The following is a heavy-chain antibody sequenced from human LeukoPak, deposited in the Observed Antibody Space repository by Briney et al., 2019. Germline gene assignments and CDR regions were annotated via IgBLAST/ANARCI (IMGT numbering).Heavy chain of an antibody. CDR3: ATSGNHWDVFDY. CDR2: IWYDGSNK. D-gene: IGHD1-14*01. V-gene: IGHV3-33*01. J-gene: IGHJ4*02. Sequence: PGRSLRLSCAASGFTFSNYGMHWVRQAPGQGLEWVAVIWYDGSNKYYADSVRGRFTISRDDSKGTLFLQIKSLKTEDTAVYYCATSGNHWDVFDYWGQGALVTVSS. CDR1: GFTFSNYG.